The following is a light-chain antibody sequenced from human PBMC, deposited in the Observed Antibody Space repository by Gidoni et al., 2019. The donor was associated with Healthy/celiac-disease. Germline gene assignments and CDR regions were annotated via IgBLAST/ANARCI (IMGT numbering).Light chain of an antibody. Sequence: QSALPQPASVSGSPGQSITIACTGTSSDVGGYNYVSWYQQHPGKAPKLMIYEVSNRPSGVSNRFSGSKSGNTASLTISGLQAEDEADYYCSSYTSSSTPGFGTGTKVTVL. CDR3: SSYTSSSTPG. J-gene: IGLJ1*01. CDR1: SSDVGGYNY. V-gene: IGLV2-14*01. CDR2: EVS.